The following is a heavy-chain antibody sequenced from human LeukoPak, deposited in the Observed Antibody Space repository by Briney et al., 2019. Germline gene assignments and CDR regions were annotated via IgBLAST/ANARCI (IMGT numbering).Heavy chain of an antibody. CDR1: GGTFNSYT. Sequence: SVKVSCKASGGTFNSYTISWVRQAPGQGLEWMGGIIPIFGTANYAQKFQGRVTITTDESTTTAYMELSSLKSEDTAVYYCARDTRELDLNYYYYYYMDVWGKGTTVTVSS. J-gene: IGHJ6*03. CDR2: IIPIFGTA. V-gene: IGHV1-69*05. D-gene: IGHD1-1*01. CDR3: ARDTRELDLNYYYYYYMDV.